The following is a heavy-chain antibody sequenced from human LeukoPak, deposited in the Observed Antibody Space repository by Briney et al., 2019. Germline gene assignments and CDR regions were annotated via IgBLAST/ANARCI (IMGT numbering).Heavy chain of an antibody. J-gene: IGHJ4*02. CDR3: ARENDRYGRIDY. D-gene: IGHD5-18*01. CDR2: IYYSGST. Sequence: PSETLSLTCTVSGGSISSGGYYWSWIRQHPGKGLEWIGYIYYSGSTDYNPSLKSRVIISIDTSKNQFSLRLSSVTAADTAVYYCARENDRYGRIDYWGQGTQVTVSS. V-gene: IGHV4-61*08. CDR1: GGSISSGGYY.